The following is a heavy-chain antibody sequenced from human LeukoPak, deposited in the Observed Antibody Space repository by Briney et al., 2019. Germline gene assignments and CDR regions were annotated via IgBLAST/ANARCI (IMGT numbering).Heavy chain of an antibody. CDR2: INGGGNTT. D-gene: IGHD6-19*01. V-gene: IGHV3-23*01. CDR1: GFAFSSFA. CDR3: TKELHVAVAVADYYYFYMDV. Sequence: GGSLRLSCAASGFAFSSFAMGWVRQSPGKGREWLSTINGGGNTTFYADSVKGRFTISRDNSKNTLYLHMDSLRPDDTAIYYCTKELHVAVAVADYYYFYMDVWGRGTAVTVSS. J-gene: IGHJ6*03.